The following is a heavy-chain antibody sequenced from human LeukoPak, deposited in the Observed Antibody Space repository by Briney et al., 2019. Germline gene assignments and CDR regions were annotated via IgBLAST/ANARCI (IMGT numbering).Heavy chain of an antibody. CDR3: TRPASSTSYVGYYYYMDV. CDR1: GFTFSGSA. V-gene: IGHV3-73*01. Sequence: PGGSLRLSCAASGFTFSGSAMHWVRQASGKGLEWVGRIRSKANSYATAYAASVKGRFTISRDDSKNTAYLQMNSLKTEDTAVYYCTRPASSTSYVGYYYYMDVWGKGTTVTVSS. D-gene: IGHD2-2*01. J-gene: IGHJ6*03. CDR2: IRSKANSYAT.